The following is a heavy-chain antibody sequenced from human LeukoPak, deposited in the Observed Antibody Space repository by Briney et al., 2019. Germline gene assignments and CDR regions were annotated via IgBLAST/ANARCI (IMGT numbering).Heavy chain of an antibody. CDR3: ARRGRGSYGAFDI. V-gene: IGHV4-31*01. J-gene: IGHJ3*02. Sequence: PSETLSLTCTVSGGSISSGGYYWSWIRQHPGKGLEWIGYIYYSGSTYYNPSLKSQVTISVDTSKNQFSLKLSSVTAADTAVYYCARRGRGSYGAFDIWGQGTMVTVSS. CDR1: GGSISSGGYY. CDR2: IYYSGST. D-gene: IGHD1-26*01.